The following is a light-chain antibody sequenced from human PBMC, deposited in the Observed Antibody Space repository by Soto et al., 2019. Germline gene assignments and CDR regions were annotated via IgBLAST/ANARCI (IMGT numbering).Light chain of an antibody. CDR2: GIS. J-gene: IGKJ5*01. Sequence: EIGLTQSPGTLYLSPGERATLSCRARQRVSSGHLAWYQQKPGQPPRLLIYGISSRATGTPDRFSGSGSGTDFTLTISRLEPEDFAVYSCQYYDYPPTFGQGTRLEIK. V-gene: IGKV3-20*01. CDR1: QRVSSGH. CDR3: QYYDYPPT.